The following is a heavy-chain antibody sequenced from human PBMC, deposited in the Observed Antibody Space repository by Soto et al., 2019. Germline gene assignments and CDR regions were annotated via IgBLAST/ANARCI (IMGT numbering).Heavy chain of an antibody. CDR1: GFTFSSYG. Sequence: GGSLRLSCAASGFTFSSYGMHWVRQAPGKGLKWVAVIWYDGSNKYYADSVKGRFTISRDNSKNTLYLQMNSLRAEDTAVYYCAREVTPGAFDIWGQGTMVTVSS. CDR2: IWYDGSNK. V-gene: IGHV3-33*01. J-gene: IGHJ3*02. D-gene: IGHD4-4*01. CDR3: AREVTPGAFDI.